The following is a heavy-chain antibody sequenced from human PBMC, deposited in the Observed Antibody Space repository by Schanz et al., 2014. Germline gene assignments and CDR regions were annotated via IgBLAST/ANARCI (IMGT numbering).Heavy chain of an antibody. Sequence: EVQLLDSGGGLVQPGGSLRLSCEASEFTFSSYSMNWVRQAPGKGLEWVSSISSSSSYIYYADSVKGRFTISRDNAKNSLFLQMNSLRVEDTAVYYCAKQIHYDILTVTRNWGQGTLVTVSS. V-gene: IGHV3-21*04. CDR3: AKQIHYDILTVTRN. D-gene: IGHD3-9*01. CDR1: EFTFSSYS. CDR2: ISSSSSYI. J-gene: IGHJ4*02.